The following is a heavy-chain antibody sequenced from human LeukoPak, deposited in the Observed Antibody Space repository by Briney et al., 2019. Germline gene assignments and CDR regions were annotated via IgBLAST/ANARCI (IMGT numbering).Heavy chain of an antibody. V-gene: IGHV3-21*01. D-gene: IGHD1-1*01. J-gene: IGHJ4*02. CDR1: GFTFSSYS. CDR3: AREPTGDY. CDR2: ISSGGTFM. Sequence: KAGGSLRLSCAASGFTFSSYSINWVRQAPGKGLEWVSSISSGGTFMYYADSVKGRFTISRDNAKKSVFLQMNSLRAEDSAVYYCAREPTGDYGGQGMLATVSS.